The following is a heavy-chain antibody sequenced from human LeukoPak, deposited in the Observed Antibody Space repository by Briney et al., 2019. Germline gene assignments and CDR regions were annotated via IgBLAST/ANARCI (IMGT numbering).Heavy chain of an antibody. J-gene: IGHJ4*02. Sequence: SLRLSCAASGFTFDDYAMHWVRQAPGKGLEWVSGISWNSGSIGYADSVKGRFTISRDNAKNSLYLQMNSLRAEDTAVYYCARGPDPTIVVVPAATDYWGQGTLVTVSS. CDR1: GFTFDDYA. CDR2: ISWNSGSI. CDR3: ARGPDPTIVVVPAATDY. V-gene: IGHV3-9*01. D-gene: IGHD2-2*01.